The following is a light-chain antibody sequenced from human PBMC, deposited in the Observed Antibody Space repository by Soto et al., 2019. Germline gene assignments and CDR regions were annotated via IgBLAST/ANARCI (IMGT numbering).Light chain of an antibody. J-gene: IGLJ2*01. V-gene: IGLV1-44*01. CDR2: SND. CDR3: AAWDDSLDVV. Sequence: QLVLTQPPSASGTPGQRVTISCSGSSSNIGSNTVNWYQQLPGTAPKVLIYSNDQRPSGVPDRFSGSKSGTSASLAISGLQSEDQADYYCAAWDDSLDVVFGGGTQLTVL. CDR1: SSNIGSNT.